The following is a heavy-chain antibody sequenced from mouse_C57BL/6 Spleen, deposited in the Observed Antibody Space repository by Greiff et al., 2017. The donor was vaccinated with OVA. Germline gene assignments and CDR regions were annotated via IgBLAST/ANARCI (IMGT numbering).Heavy chain of an antibody. D-gene: IGHD2-2*01. Sequence: QVQLKQSGAELVKPGASVKISCKASGYAFSSYWMNWVKQRPGKGLEWIGQIYPGDGDTNYNGKFKGKATLTADKSSSTAYMQLSSLTSEDSAVYYCARYYAYDGYDMDYWGQGTSVTVSS. V-gene: IGHV1-80*01. CDR3: ARYYAYDGYDMDY. CDR2: IYPGDGDT. CDR1: GYAFSSYW. J-gene: IGHJ4*01.